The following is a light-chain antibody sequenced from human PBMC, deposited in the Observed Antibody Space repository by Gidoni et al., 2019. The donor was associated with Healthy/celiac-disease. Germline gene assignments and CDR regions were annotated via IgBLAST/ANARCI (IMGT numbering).Light chain of an antibody. Sequence: EIVLTQSPGTLSLSPGERATLSCRASQSVSSSYLAWYQQKPGQAPRLLIYGASSRATGIPDRFSGSGSGTDFTLTISRLDPEDFAVYYCQQYGSSTTLTFXGXTKVEIK. J-gene: IGKJ4*01. CDR2: GAS. CDR3: QQYGSSTTLT. CDR1: QSVSSSY. V-gene: IGKV3-20*01.